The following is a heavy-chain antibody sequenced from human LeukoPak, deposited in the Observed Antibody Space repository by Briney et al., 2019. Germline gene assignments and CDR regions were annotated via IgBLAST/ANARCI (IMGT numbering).Heavy chain of an antibody. J-gene: IGHJ4*02. CDR3: AKDNFDY. CDR1: GFTFDDYA. V-gene: IGHV3-9*01. CDR2: ISWNSGSI. Sequence: GRSLRLSCAASGFTFDDYAMHWVRHAPGKGLEWVSGISWNSGSIGYADSVKGRFTISRDNAKNPLYLQMNSLRAEDTALYYCAKDNFDYWGQGTLVTVSS.